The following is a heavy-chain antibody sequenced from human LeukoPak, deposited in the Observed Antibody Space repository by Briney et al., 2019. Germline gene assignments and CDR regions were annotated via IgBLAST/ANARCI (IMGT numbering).Heavy chain of an antibody. CDR3: AREQVGWFDP. CDR1: GGSFSGYY. CDR2: INHSGST. Sequence: SETLSLTCAVYGGSFSGYYWGWIRHPPGKGLGWIGEINHSGSTNYNPSPKSRVTISVDTSKTQFSLKLSSVTAADTAVYYCAREQVGWFDPWGQGTLVTVSS. V-gene: IGHV4-34*01. D-gene: IGHD1/OR15-1a*01. J-gene: IGHJ5*02.